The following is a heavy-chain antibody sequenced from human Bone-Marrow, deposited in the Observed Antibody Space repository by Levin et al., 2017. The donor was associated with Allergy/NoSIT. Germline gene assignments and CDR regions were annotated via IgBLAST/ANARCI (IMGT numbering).Heavy chain of an antibody. J-gene: IGHJ4*02. CDR1: GFTFSSYE. D-gene: IGHD3-16*01. CDR2: ISSSGSTI. Sequence: PGGSLRLSCAASGFTFSSYEMNWVRQAPGKGLEWVSYISSSGSTIYYADSVKGRFTISRDNAKNSLYLQMNSLRAEDTAVYYCARVMITFGGIDYWGQGTLVTVSS. CDR3: ARVMITFGGIDY. V-gene: IGHV3-48*03.